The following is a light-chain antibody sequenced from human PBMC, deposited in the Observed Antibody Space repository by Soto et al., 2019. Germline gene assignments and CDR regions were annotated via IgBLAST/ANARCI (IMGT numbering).Light chain of an antibody. CDR2: DAS. J-gene: IGKJ5*01. V-gene: IGKV3-11*01. Sequence: EIVLTQSPATLSLSPGERATLSCRASQRISSYLAWYQQKPGQAPRLLIYDASNRATGIPARFSGSGSGTDFTLTISSLEPEDFAVYYCQQRSSWPPTFGQGTRLDI. CDR1: QRISSY. CDR3: QQRSSWPPT.